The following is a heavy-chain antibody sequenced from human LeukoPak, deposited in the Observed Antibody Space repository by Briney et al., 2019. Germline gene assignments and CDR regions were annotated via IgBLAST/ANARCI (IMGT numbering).Heavy chain of an antibody. CDR3: ARGDGGYYYGMDV. V-gene: IGHV3-48*03. CDR2: ISTSGSTR. Sequence: GGSLRLSCAASGFTFNSYEMNWVRQAPGKGLEGISYISTSGSTRYYADSVKGRFTISRDNTEKSLYLQMNSLRAQDTAVYYCARGDGGYYYGMDVWGKGPTVTVSS. D-gene: IGHD4-23*01. J-gene: IGHJ6*04. CDR1: GFTFNSYE.